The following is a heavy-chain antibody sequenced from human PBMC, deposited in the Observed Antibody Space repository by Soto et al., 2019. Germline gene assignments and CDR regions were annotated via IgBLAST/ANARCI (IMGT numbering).Heavy chain of an antibody. D-gene: IGHD2-15*01. CDR1: GFTVSSKY. Sequence: GGSLRLSCAASGFTVSSKYMSWVRQAPGKGLEWVSLIQSGGPTYYADSVKGRFTISRDTSENTLHLQMDSLRAEDTAVYYCARDDVLCVVGRCYGVPSDGWGKGPTVTGAS. V-gene: IGHV3-66*01. CDR3: ARDDVLCVVGRCYGVPSDG. J-gene: IGHJ6*04. CDR2: IQSGGPT.